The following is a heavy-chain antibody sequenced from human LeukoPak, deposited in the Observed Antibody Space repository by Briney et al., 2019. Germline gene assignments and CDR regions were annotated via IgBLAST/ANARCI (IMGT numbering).Heavy chain of an antibody. CDR1: GFTFSNYW. V-gene: IGHV3-74*01. J-gene: IGHJ4*02. CDR2: INLDGSSA. D-gene: IGHD3-10*01. CDR3: ASGFLSGRGVVGY. Sequence: GGSLRLSCAASGFTFSNYWMHWVRQAPGKGLVWVSRINLDGSSATYADSVKGRFTVSRDNAKNTLYLQMNSLSAEDTAVYYCASGFLSGRGVVGYWGQGTLVTVSS.